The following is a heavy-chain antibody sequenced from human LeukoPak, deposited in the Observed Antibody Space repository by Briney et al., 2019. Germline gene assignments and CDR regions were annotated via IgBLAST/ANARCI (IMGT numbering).Heavy chain of an antibody. J-gene: IGHJ4*02. D-gene: IGHD2-2*01. Sequence: GASVKVSRKASGYTFTGYYMHWVRQAPGQGLEWMGWINPNSGGTNYAQKFQGRVTMTRDTSISTAYMELSRLRSDDTAVYYCARAIVVVPAAHDYWGQGTLVTVST. V-gene: IGHV1-2*02. CDR2: INPNSGGT. CDR1: GYTFTGYY. CDR3: ARAIVVVPAAHDY.